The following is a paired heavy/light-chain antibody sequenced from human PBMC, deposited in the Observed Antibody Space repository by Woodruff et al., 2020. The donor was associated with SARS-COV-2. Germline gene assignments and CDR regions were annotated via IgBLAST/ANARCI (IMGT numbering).Light chain of an antibody. CDR2: KAS. CDR3: QQYHSYSWT. Sequence: DFQMTQSPSTLSASVGDRVTITCRASQSISSWLAWYQQKPGKAPKLLIYKASTLESGVPSRFSGSGSGTEFTLTISSLQPDDFGTYYCQQYHSYSWTFGQGTKVEVK. CDR1: QSISSW. V-gene: IGKV1-5*03. J-gene: IGKJ1*01.
Heavy chain of an antibody. CDR3: AREGRPGPGSSWYMGGMNDY. CDR1: GFTFSKHY. V-gene: IGHV3-21*01. D-gene: IGHD3-3*01. Sequence: DVQLVESGGGLVKPGGSLTLTCAASGFTFSKHYMNWVRQAPGKGLEWVSSITSSGTYTYYADSVKGRFIISRDNAENSLTLQMNSLRAEDTAVYFCAREGRPGPGSSWYMGGMNDYWGQGALVTVSS. CDR2: ITSSGTYT. J-gene: IGHJ4*02.